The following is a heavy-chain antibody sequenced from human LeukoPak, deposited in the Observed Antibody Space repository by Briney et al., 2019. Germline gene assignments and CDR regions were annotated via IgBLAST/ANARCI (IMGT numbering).Heavy chain of an antibody. J-gene: IGHJ4*02. CDR2: IYHGGST. D-gene: IGHD3-22*01. Sequence: SETLSLTCAVSGYSISSGFHWGWIRQPPGKGLEWIGSIYHGGSTYYNPSLKSRVTISVDTSKNQFSLKLNSVTAADTAIYYCARDRRNSAYYYDSGGYYVEYWGQGTLVTASS. V-gene: IGHV4-38-2*02. CDR1: GYSISSGFH. CDR3: ARDRRNSAYYYDSGGYYVEY.